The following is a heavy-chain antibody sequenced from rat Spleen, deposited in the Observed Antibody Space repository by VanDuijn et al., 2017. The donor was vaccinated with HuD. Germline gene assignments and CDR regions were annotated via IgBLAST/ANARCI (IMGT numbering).Heavy chain of an antibody. D-gene: IGHD1-10*01. CDR2: IDYSGST. V-gene: IGHV3-1*01. Sequence: EVQLQESGPGLVKPSQSLSLTCSVTGYSITSNFWGWIRKFPGNKMEWMGYIDYSGSTSYNPSLKSRVSITRDTSKNQFFLQLNSVTTEDTATYYCARRRGQVYNNYFDYWGQGVMVTVSS. J-gene: IGHJ2*01. CDR1: GYSITSNF. CDR3: ARRRGQVYNNYFDY.